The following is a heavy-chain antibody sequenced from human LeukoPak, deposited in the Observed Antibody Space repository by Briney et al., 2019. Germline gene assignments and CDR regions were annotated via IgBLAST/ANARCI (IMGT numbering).Heavy chain of an antibody. CDR1: GFTGSNNY. Sequence: PGGSLRFSCAASGFTGSNNYMSWVRQAPGKGLEWVSVMYSGGSTNYADSVKGRFIISRDDSKNILDLQMNSLKAEDTAVYYCARGNYASTGPGALDIWGQGTMVTVSS. V-gene: IGHV3-53*01. CDR3: ARGNYASTGPGALDI. D-gene: IGHD3-22*01. CDR2: MYSGGST. J-gene: IGHJ3*02.